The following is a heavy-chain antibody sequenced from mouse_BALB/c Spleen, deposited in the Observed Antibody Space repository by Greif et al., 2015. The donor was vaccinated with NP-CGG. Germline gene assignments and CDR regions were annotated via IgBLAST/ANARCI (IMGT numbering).Heavy chain of an antibody. V-gene: IGHV5-6-4*01. J-gene: IGHJ4*01. D-gene: IGHD1-1*02. Sequence: EVMLVESGGGLVKPGGSLKLSCAASGFTFSSYTMSWVRQTPEKRLEWVATISSGGSYTYYPDSVKGRFTISRDNAKNTLYLQMSSLKSEDTAMYYCTRGGGTYAMDYWGQGTSVTVSS. CDR3: TRGGGTYAMDY. CDR2: ISSGGSYT. CDR1: GFTFSSYT.